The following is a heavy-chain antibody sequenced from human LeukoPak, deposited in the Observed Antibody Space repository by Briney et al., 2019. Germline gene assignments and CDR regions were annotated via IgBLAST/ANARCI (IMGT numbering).Heavy chain of an antibody. V-gene: IGHV1-18*01. CDR3: ASWSSGWYYFDY. CDR2: ISAYNGNT. Sequence: ASVKVSCKASGYTFTSYGISWVRQAPGQGLEWMGWISAYNGNTNYAQKLQGRVTMTTDTSTSTAYMELRSLRSDDTAVYYCASWSSGWYYFDYWGQGTLVTVSS. D-gene: IGHD6-19*01. CDR1: GYTFTSYG. J-gene: IGHJ4*02.